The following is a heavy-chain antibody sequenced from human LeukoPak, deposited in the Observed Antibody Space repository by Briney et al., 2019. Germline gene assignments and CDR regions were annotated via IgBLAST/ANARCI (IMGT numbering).Heavy chain of an antibody. CDR3: ARVLRFGGTKNWFDP. CDR1: GYTFTGYY. Sequence: ASVKVSCKASGYTFTGYYMHWVRQAPGQGLEWMGWINPNSGGTNYAQKFQGRVTMTRDTSISTAYVELSRLRSDDTAVYYCARVLRFGGTKNWFDPWGQGTLVTVSS. CDR2: INPNSGGT. V-gene: IGHV1-2*02. J-gene: IGHJ5*02. D-gene: IGHD3-3*01.